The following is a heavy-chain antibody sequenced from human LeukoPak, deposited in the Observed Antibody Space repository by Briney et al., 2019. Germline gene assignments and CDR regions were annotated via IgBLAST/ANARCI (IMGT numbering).Heavy chain of an antibody. CDR3: ARGGFGAGSHFDY. D-gene: IGHD3-10*01. Sequence: ASVKVSFTASGYTFTSYDINWVRQATGQGLEWMGWMNPNSGDTGYVQKFQGRVTMTRSTSISTAYMELSSLRSEDTAIYYCARGGFGAGSHFDYWGQGTLVTVSS. V-gene: IGHV1-8*01. CDR2: MNPNSGDT. CDR1: GYTFTSYD. J-gene: IGHJ4*02.